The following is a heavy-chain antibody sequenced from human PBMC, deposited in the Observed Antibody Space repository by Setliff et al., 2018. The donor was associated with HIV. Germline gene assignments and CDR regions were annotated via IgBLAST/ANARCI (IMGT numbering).Heavy chain of an antibody. CDR3: VRGHCNSDKCWYTWFDP. V-gene: IGHV1-18*01. D-gene: IGHD2-2*01. Sequence: ASVKVSCKASNYTLINYGVSWVRQAPGQGLEWMGWIGSYSGYTIYAQKFQDRLTMTTDTSTTTASMELRSLRSDDTAVYYCVRGHCNSDKCWYTWFDPWGQETLVTVSS. CDR1: NYTLINYG. J-gene: IGHJ5*02. CDR2: IGSYSGYT.